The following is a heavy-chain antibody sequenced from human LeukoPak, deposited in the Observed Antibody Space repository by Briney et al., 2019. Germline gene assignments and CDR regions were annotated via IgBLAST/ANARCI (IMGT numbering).Heavy chain of an antibody. CDR1: GFTVSSNY. Sequence: GGSLRLSCAASGFTVSSNYMSWVRQAPGKGLEWVSVIYSGGSTYYADSVQGRFTISRDNSKNTLYLQMNSLRAEDTAVYYCAKDRGWDGSGSGPYDYWGQGTLVTVSS. D-gene: IGHD3-10*01. CDR2: IYSGGST. J-gene: IGHJ4*02. V-gene: IGHV3-53*01. CDR3: AKDRGWDGSGSGPYDY.